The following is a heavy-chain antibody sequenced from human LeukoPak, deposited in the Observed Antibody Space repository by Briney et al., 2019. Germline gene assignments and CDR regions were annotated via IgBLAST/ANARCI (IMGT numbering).Heavy chain of an antibody. D-gene: IGHD5-24*01. J-gene: IGHJ3*02. Sequence: SETLSLTCTVSGGPIRDFYWSWIRQPPGKGLEWIGYTYYSGSTSYNPSLKSRVAILVDMSKSQFSLELSSVTAADTAIYYCTRHKRWLQSPDAFDIWGQGTMVTVSS. CDR3: TRHKRWLQSPDAFDI. CDR1: GGPIRDFY. CDR2: TYYSGST. V-gene: IGHV4-59*08.